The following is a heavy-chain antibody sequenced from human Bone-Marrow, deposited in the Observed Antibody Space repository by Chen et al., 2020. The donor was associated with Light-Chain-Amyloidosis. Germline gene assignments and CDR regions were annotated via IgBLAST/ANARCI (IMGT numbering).Heavy chain of an antibody. CDR2: IYPDDSDA. Sequence: EVQLEQSGPEVKKPGESLKISCKGSGSTFPNYWIGWVRQMPGEGLEWMGVIYPDDSDARYSPSFEGQVTISADKSITTAYLQWRSLKASDTAMYYCARRRDGYNFDYWGQGTLVTVSS. J-gene: IGHJ4*02. V-gene: IGHV5-51*01. CDR1: GSTFPNYW. D-gene: IGHD5-12*01. CDR3: ARRRDGYNFDY.